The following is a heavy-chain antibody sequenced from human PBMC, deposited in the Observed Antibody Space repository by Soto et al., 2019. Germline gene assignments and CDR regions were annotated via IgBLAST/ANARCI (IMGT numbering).Heavy chain of an antibody. CDR3: ARDSSLHQPLFYGMDV. D-gene: IGHD2-2*01. V-gene: IGHV3-66*01. CDR2: MYSGGST. J-gene: IGHJ6*02. Sequence: EVQLVESGGGLVQPGGSLRLSCAASGLTVSSNYMSWVRKAPGQGLEWVSVMYSGGSTYYADSVKGRFIISRDNYKNTLYLQMDSLRVEDTAVYYCARDSSLHQPLFYGMDVWGQGTTVTVSS. CDR1: GLTVSSNY.